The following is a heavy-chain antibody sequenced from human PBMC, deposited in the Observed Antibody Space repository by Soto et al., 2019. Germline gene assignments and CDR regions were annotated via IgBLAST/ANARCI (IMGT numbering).Heavy chain of an antibody. D-gene: IGHD6-13*01. CDR1: GFIFSDYS. Sequence: QVQLVESGGGLVKPGGSLRLSCAASGFIFSDYSMSWVRQAPGKGLEWVSYISGTDPYMKYADAVRGRFTISRDNAKNSLYLQMNSLRDDDTAVYYCARGSSVRGMNVWGQGTTVTVSS. V-gene: IGHV3-11*06. J-gene: IGHJ6*02. CDR2: ISGTDPYM. CDR3: ARGSSVRGMNV.